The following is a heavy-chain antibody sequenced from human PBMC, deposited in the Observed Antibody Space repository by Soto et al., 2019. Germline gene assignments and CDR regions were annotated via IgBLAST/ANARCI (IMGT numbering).Heavy chain of an antibody. V-gene: IGHV4-4*07. CDR3: AREAGPDRWFDP. Sequence: SETLSLTCTVSGASISSYFWTWIRQPAGRGLDWIGRISTSGTTNYNPSLKSRVTMSVDTSKNHFSLNLSSVTAADTAVYYCAREAGPDRWFDPWGQGTLVTVSS. CDR1: GASISSYF. CDR2: ISTSGTT. D-gene: IGHD6-19*01. J-gene: IGHJ5*02.